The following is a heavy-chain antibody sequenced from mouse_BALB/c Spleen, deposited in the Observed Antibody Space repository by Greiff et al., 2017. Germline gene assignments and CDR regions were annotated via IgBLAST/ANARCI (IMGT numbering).Heavy chain of an antibody. CDR2: IISNGGST. CDR1: GFTFSSYG. CDR3: ARGGAYYYAMDY. J-gene: IGHJ4*01. Sequence: EVKVVESGGGLVQPGGSLKLSCAASGFTFSSYGMSWVRQTPDKRLELVATIISNGGSTYYPDSVKGRFTISRDNAKNTLYLQMSSLKSEDTAMYYCARGGAYYYAMDYWGQGTSVTVSS. V-gene: IGHV5-6-3*01.